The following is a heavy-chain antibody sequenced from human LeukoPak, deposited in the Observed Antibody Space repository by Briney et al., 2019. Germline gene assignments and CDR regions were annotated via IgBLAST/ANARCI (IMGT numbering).Heavy chain of an antibody. D-gene: IGHD3-16*02. CDR1: GYTFTSYD. Sequence: ASVKVSCKASGYTFTSYDINWVRQATGHGLEWMGWMNPNSGNTGYAQKFQGRVTMTRNTSISTAYMELRSLRSEDTAVYHCARGLGNRDVWGSYRPTDNWFDPWGQGTLVTVSS. CDR2: MNPNSGNT. CDR3: ARGLGNRDVWGSYRPTDNWFDP. V-gene: IGHV1-8*01. J-gene: IGHJ5*02.